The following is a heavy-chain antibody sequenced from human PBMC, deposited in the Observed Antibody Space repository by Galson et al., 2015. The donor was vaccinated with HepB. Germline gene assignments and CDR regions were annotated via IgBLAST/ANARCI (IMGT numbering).Heavy chain of an antibody. CDR2: ISWAGGST. CDR3: AKDTLWQQLVRGCLFDY. J-gene: IGHJ4*02. Sequence: SLRLSCAASGFTFDDSTMHWVRQAPGQGLEWVSLISWAGGSTYYADSVKGRFTICRDNSKNSLYLQMNSLRTVDTALYYCAKDTLWQQLVRGCLFDYWGQGTLVTVSS. V-gene: IGHV3-43*01. CDR1: GFTFDDST. D-gene: IGHD6-13*01.